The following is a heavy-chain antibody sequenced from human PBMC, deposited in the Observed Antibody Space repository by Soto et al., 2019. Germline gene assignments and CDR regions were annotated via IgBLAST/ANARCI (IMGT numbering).Heavy chain of an antibody. CDR3: ARESEDLTSNFDY. J-gene: IGHJ4*02. Sequence: GGSLRLSCAASGFTFTRYSMNWVRQAPGKGLEWVSSISSTTNYIYYGDSMKGRFTISRDDAKNSLYLEMNSLRAEDTAVYYCARESEDLTSNFDYWGQGTLVTVSS. CDR1: GFTFTRYS. CDR2: ISSTTNYI. V-gene: IGHV3-21*06.